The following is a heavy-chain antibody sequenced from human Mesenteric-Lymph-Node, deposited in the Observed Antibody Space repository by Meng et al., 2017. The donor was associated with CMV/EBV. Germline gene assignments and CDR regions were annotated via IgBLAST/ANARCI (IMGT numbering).Heavy chain of an antibody. CDR3: ATSSSHGYYYYGMDV. CDR1: GFSFRTYA. J-gene: IGHJ6*02. D-gene: IGHD5-18*01. Sequence: GESLKISCAASGFSFRTYAMTWVRQAPGKGPQWVSVIHSDGTTYYTDSVKGRFTSSRDNSKNTLYLQMNSLRVDDTAVYYCATSSSHGYYYYGMDVWGQGTTVTVSS. V-gene: IGHV3-53*01. CDR2: IHSDGTT.